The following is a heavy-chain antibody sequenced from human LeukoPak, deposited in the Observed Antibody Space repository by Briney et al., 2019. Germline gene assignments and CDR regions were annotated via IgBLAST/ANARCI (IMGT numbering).Heavy chain of an antibody. CDR2: IKTDGSEK. V-gene: IGHV3-7*01. D-gene: IGHD6-19*01. J-gene: IGHJ3*02. Sequence: GGSLRLSCEGSGFTFSNYWMGWVRQAPGKGLQWVANIKTDGSEKYYVDSVKGRFTISRDNAKNSLYLQMNSLRAEDTAVYCCARHSLSGWYDTFDIWGQGTMVTVSS. CDR3: ARHSLSGWYDTFDI. CDR1: GFTFSNYW.